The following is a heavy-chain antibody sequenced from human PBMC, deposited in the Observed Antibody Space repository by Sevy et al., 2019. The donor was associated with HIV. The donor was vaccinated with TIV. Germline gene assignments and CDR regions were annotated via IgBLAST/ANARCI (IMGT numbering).Heavy chain of an antibody. J-gene: IGHJ4*02. Sequence: ASVKVSCKASGGIFRTNAFSWVRQAPGQGLEWRGGIIPVLGTVNYARKFQGRVTITADESTKTVYMELSSLRSEDTAVYYCARGGGNGWYYFDYWCQETLVTVSS. D-gene: IGHD6-19*01. V-gene: IGHV1-69*13. CDR1: GGIFRTNA. CDR3: ARGGGNGWYYFDY. CDR2: IIPVLGTV.